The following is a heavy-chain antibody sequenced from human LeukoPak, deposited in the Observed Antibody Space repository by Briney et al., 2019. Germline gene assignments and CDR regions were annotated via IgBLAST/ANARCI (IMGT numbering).Heavy chain of an antibody. CDR2: INIGGTNT. CDR3: ATDGAGLDT. J-gene: IGHJ5*02. CDR1: GFTFNDYY. Sequence: PGGSLRLSCAASGFTFNDYYMSWIRQAPGKGLEWLSYINIGGTNTHYADSVKGRFTISRDNAKKSLYLEMNNLRAEDTAVYYCATDGAGLDTWGQGVLVTVPS. V-gene: IGHV3-11*01.